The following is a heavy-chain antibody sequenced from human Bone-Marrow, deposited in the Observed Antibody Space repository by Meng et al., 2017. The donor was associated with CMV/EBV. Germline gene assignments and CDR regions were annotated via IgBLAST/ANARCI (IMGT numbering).Heavy chain of an antibody. CDR1: GFTFSSYW. V-gene: IGHV3-74*01. Sequence: GSLRLSCAASGFTFSSYWMHWVRQAPGKGLVWVSSINSDGSSTSYADSVKGRFTISRDNAKNTLYLQMNSLRAEDTAVYYCARARVVVPAAMAYWGQGTLVTVSS. J-gene: IGHJ4*02. CDR2: INSDGSST. D-gene: IGHD2-2*01. CDR3: ARARVVVPAAMAY.